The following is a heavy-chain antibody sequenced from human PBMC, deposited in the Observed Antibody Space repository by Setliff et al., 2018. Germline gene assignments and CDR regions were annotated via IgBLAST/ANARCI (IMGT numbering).Heavy chain of an antibody. CDR1: GFSLSTGGVG. CDR3: AHKAIPSEGSTFVY. V-gene: IGHV2-5*01. D-gene: IGHD3-10*01. J-gene: IGHJ4*02. Sequence: SGPNAGEPTQTLTLTCSFSGFSLSTGGVGVGWIRQPPGKGLEWLALIYWHGEKRYSPSLKSRLTITQDASKDQVVLTMTKMDPVDTATYYCAHKAIPSEGSTFVYWGQGKLVTVSS. CDR2: IYWHGEK.